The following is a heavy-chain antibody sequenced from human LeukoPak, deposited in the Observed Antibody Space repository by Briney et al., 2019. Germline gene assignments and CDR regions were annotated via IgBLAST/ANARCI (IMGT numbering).Heavy chain of an antibody. CDR1: GFTFSAYH. V-gene: IGHV3-48*02. CDR3: ARVWQDYSGVDY. Sequence: GGSLRLSCAASGFTFSAYHINWVRQARGKGVEWVSYISTTGTTIHYADSVKGRFAISRDIAKSSLYLQMNSLRDEDTAVYYCARVWQDYSGVDYWGQGTLVTVSS. D-gene: IGHD2-21*01. J-gene: IGHJ4*02. CDR2: ISTTGTTI.